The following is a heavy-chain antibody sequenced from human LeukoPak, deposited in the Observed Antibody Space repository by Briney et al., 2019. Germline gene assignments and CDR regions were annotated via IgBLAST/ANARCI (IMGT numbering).Heavy chain of an antibody. CDR1: GGSISSYY. J-gene: IGHJ3*02. CDR3: ARERRTYYYGSGSYSTDAFDI. Sequence: SETLSLTCTVSGGSISSYYWSWIRQPPGKGLEWIGYIYYSGSTNYNPSLKSRVTISVDTSKNQFSLKLSSSTAADTAVYYCARERRTYYYGSGSYSTDAFDIWGQGTMVTVSS. D-gene: IGHD3-10*01. CDR2: IYYSGST. V-gene: IGHV4-59*01.